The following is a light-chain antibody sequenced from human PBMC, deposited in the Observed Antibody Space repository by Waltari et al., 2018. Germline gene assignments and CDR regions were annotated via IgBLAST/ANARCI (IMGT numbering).Light chain of an antibody. J-gene: IGKJ1*01. CDR1: QSVSISS. V-gene: IGKV3-20*01. Sequence: EIVLPQSPGTLSLSPGERATLSCRASQSVSISSLAWYQQKPGQAPRLLIYGASSRATGIPDRFSGSGSGTDFTLTISRLEPEDFAVYYCQQYGSSPGTFGQVTKVEIK. CDR2: GAS. CDR3: QQYGSSPGT.